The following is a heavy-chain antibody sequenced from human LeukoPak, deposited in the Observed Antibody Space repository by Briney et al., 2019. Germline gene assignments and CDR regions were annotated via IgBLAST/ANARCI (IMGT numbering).Heavy chain of an antibody. CDR2: ISYDGSNK. CDR1: GFTFSSYA. V-gene: IGHV3-30-3*01. CDR3: ARVNGPYYYYYYMDV. Sequence: GSLRLSCAASGFTFSSYAMHWVRQAPGKGLEWVAVISYDGSNKYYADSVKGRFTISRDDSKNTLYLQMNSLRAEDTAVYYCARVNGPYYYYYYMDVWGKGTTVTVSS. D-gene: IGHD2-8*01. J-gene: IGHJ6*03.